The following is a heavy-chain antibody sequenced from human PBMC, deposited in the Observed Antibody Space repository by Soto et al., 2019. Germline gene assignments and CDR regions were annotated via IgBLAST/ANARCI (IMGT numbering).Heavy chain of an antibody. D-gene: IGHD5-12*01. CDR3: ASALGYSGYAGMDV. V-gene: IGHV1-18*01. J-gene: IGHJ6*02. CDR2: ISPDNGNT. CDR1: GYTFTIYG. Sequence: QVQLVQSGGEVKKPGASVKVSCKASGYTFTIYGINWVRQAPGQGLEWMGWISPDNGNTNYAQKLQGRVTMTTDTSTSTAYMALRSLRSDDPAVYYCASALGYSGYAGMDVWCQGTTVTVSS.